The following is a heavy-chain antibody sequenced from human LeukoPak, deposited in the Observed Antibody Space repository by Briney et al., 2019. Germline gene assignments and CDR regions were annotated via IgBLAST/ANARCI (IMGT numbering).Heavy chain of an antibody. D-gene: IGHD3-22*01. Sequence: PGGSLRLSCAASGYTFTSYYMHWVRQAPGQGLEWMGIINPSGGSTSYAQKFQGRVTMTRDMSTSTVYMELSSLRSEDTAVYYCARDRLIRPTRTYYYDSDAFDIWGQGTMVTVSS. CDR3: ARDRLIRPTRTYYYDSDAFDI. V-gene: IGHV1-46*01. CDR1: GYTFTSYY. CDR2: INPSGGST. J-gene: IGHJ3*02.